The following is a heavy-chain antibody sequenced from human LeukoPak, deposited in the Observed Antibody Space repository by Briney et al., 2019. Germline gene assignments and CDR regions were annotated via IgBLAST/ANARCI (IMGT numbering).Heavy chain of an antibody. V-gene: IGHV4-34*01. D-gene: IGHD1-20*01. CDR3: AREVVGGYNWRIRDRYMDV. CDR1: GGSFSGYY. CDR2: INHSGST. J-gene: IGHJ6*03. Sequence: PSETLSLTCAVYGGSFSGYYWSWIRQPPGKGLEWIGEINHSGSTNYNPSLKSRVTISVDTSKNQFSLKLSSVTVADTAVYYCAREVVGGYNWRIRDRYMDVWGKGTTVTVSS.